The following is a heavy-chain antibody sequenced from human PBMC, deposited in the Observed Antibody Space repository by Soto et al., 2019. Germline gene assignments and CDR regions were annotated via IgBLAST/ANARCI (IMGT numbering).Heavy chain of an antibody. J-gene: IGHJ6*02. Sequence: QVQLVQSGAEVKKPGASVRVSCKASGYNFIMHGITWVRQAPGQGLEWMGWINPFNGYSHYAETFQGRVTMTTDTPTSTGYLEVKSLSSDDTAVYYCATRTYFSGSYFGLDVWGQGTTVTASS. D-gene: IGHD2-15*01. CDR1: GYNFIMHG. V-gene: IGHV1-18*04. CDR2: INPFNGYS. CDR3: ATRTYFSGSYFGLDV.